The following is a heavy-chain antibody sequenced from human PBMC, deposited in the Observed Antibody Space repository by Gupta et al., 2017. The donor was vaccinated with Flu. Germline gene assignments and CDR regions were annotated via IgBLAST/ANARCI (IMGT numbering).Heavy chain of an antibody. CDR1: GFTFSSYS. D-gene: IGHD6-19*01. V-gene: IGHV3-21*01. J-gene: IGHJ4*02. CDR3: ARDIGSGWYDRSVYFDY. Sequence: EVQLVESGGGLVKPGGSLRLSCAASGFTFSSYSMNWFRQAPGKGLEWVSSISSSSSYIYYADSVKGRFTISRDNAKNSLYLQMNSLRAEDTAVYYCARDIGSGWYDRSVYFDYWGQGTLVTVSS. CDR2: ISSSSSYI.